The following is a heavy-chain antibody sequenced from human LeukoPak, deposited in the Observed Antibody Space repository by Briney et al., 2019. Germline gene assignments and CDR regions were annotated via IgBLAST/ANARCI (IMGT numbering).Heavy chain of an antibody. D-gene: IGHD5-12*01. Sequence: SETLSLTCTVSGGSISSYYWSWIRQPPGKGLEWIGYIYYSGSTNYNPSLKSRVTISVDTSKNQFSLKLSSVTAADTAVYYCAKESSGYDSNYYYYYYMDVWGKGTTVTISS. V-gene: IGHV4-59*01. CDR1: GGSISSYY. J-gene: IGHJ6*03. CDR3: AKESSGYDSNYYYYYYMDV. CDR2: IYYSGST.